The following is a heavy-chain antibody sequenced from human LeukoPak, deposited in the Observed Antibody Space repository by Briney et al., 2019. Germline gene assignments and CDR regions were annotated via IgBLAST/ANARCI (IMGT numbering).Heavy chain of an antibody. Sequence: PGGPLRLSCAASGFTFNDYYMSWIRQAPGKGLEWLSYINIGGTNTHYADSVKGRFTISRDNAKKSLYLEMNNLRAEDTAVYYCATDGAGFDTWGQGVLVTVSP. CDR1: GFTFNDYY. CDR3: ATDGAGFDT. CDR2: INIGGTNT. V-gene: IGHV3-11*01. J-gene: IGHJ5*02.